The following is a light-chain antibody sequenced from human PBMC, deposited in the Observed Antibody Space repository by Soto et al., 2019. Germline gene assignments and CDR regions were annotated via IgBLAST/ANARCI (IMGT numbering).Light chain of an antibody. CDR1: QSVSSSY. Sequence: EIVLTQSPGTLSLSPGERATLSCRASQSVSSSYLAWYQQKPGQAPRLLIFAASTRATVIPARFRGSGSGTDFTLTISRLEPEDFAVYYCQQYGGLPTFGQGTKVDIK. CDR2: AAS. CDR3: QQYGGLPT. J-gene: IGKJ1*01. V-gene: IGKV3-20*01.